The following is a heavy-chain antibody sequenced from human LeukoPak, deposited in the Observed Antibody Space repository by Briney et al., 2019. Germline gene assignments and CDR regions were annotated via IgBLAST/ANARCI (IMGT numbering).Heavy chain of an antibody. CDR3: ATYVDTAMGTFDY. CDR2: ISAYNGNT. Sequence: GASVKVSCKXSGYTFTSYGISWVRQAPRQGLEWMGRISAYNGNTNYAQKLQGRVTMTTDTSTSTAYMELRSLRSDDTAVYYCATYVDTAMGTFDYWGQGTLVTVSS. D-gene: IGHD5-18*01. V-gene: IGHV1-18*01. J-gene: IGHJ4*02. CDR1: GYTFTSYG.